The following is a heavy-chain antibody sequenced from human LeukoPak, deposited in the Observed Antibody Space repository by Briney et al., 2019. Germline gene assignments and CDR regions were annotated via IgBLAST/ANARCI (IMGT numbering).Heavy chain of an antibody. J-gene: IGHJ3*02. Sequence: SVKVSCKASGYTFSSYSISWVRQAPGQGLEWMGGIIPIFGTANYAQKFQGRVTITADESTSTAYMELSSLRSEDTAVYYCARPSYGGNPYDAFDIWGQGTMVTVSS. D-gene: IGHD4-23*01. CDR2: IIPIFGTA. V-gene: IGHV1-69*13. CDR1: GYTFSSYS. CDR3: ARPSYGGNPYDAFDI.